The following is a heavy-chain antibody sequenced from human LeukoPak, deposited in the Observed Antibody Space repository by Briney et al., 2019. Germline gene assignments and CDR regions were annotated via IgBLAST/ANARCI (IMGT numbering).Heavy chain of an antibody. J-gene: IGHJ3*02. CDR2: ISAYNGNT. V-gene: IGHV1-18*01. CDR3: ARDRLVVTPDDAFDI. CDR1: GYTFTSYG. D-gene: IGHD4-23*01. Sequence: ASVKVSCKASGYTFTSYGISWVRQAPGQGLEWMGWISAYNGNTNYAQKLQGRATMTTDTSTSTAYMELRSLRSDDTAVYYCARDRLVVTPDDAFDIWGQGTMVTVSS.